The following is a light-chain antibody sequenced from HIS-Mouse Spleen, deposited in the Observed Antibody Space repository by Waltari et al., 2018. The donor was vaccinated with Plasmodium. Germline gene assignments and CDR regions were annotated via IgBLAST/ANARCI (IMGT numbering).Light chain of an antibody. Sequence: DIQMTQSPSSLSTSVGDRVTITCRASQSISSYLNWYQQKPGKAPKLLIYDASSLQSGVLSRFSGSGSGTDFTLTISSLQPEDFATYYCQQSYSTPRTFGQGTKVEIK. V-gene: IGKV1-39*01. J-gene: IGKJ1*01. CDR1: QSISSY. CDR3: QQSYSTPRT. CDR2: DAS.